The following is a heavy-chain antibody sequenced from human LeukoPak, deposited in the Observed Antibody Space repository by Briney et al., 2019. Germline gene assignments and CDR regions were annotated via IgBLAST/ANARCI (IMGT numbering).Heavy chain of an antibody. CDR1: GYSISSGYY. V-gene: IGHV4-38-2*01. Sequence: PSETLSLSCAVSGYSISSGYYCGWIRQPPGKGLEWIGSIYHSGSTYYNPSLKSRVTISVDTSKNQFSLKLSSVTAADTAVYYCARPIYSGYDSVYYMDVWGKGTTVTVSS. CDR3: ARPIYSGYDSVYYMDV. J-gene: IGHJ6*03. CDR2: IYHSGST. D-gene: IGHD5-12*01.